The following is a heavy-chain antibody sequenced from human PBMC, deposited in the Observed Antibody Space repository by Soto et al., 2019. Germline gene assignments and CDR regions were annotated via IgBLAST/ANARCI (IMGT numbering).Heavy chain of an antibody. J-gene: IGHJ6*02. V-gene: IGHV4-34*01. CDR3: ARGGGFDWLQYYYGMDV. Sequence: PSETLSLTCVVHGGSFSGYYWSWVRQSPGKGLEWIGEINHSGSTNYNPSLKSRVTISVDTSKNQFSLKLSSVTAADTAVYYCARGGGFDWLQYYYGMDVWGQGTMVTVSS. CDR1: GGSFSGYY. D-gene: IGHD3-9*01. CDR2: INHSGST.